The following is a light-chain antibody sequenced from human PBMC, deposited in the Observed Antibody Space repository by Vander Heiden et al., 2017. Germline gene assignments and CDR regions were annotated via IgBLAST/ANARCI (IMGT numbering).Light chain of an antibody. Sequence: DIVMPHSPLSLPVTPGEPASTSCRSSQSLLHSNGYNYLDWYLQKPGQSPQLLIYLGSNRASGVPDRFSGSGSGTDFTLKISRVEAEDVGVYYCMQALQTPWTFGQGTKVEIK. CDR3: MQALQTPWT. CDR1: QSLLHSNGYNY. CDR2: LGS. V-gene: IGKV2-28*01. J-gene: IGKJ1*01.